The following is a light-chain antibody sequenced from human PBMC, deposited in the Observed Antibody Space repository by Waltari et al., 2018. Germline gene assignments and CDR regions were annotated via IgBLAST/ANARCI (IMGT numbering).Light chain of an antibody. CDR1: SSDVGGFTY. Sequence: QSALTQPPSASGSPGQSVTISCTGTSSDVGGFTYVSWYPQHPGKAPKLLIFEVTKRPSGVPDRFSGSKSGNTASLTVSGLQSEDEADYYCSSYGGNNNILFGGGTKLSVL. J-gene: IGLJ2*01. CDR3: SSYGGNNNIL. V-gene: IGLV2-8*01. CDR2: EVT.